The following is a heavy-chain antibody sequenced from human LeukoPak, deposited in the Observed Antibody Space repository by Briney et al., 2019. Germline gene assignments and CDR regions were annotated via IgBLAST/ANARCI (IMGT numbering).Heavy chain of an antibody. CDR1: GFTFSSYG. V-gene: IGHV3-30*18. D-gene: IGHD4-17*01. CDR2: ISYDGSNK. CDR3: AKAGLTTVTTRHFDY. J-gene: IGHJ4*02. Sequence: PGRSLRLSCAASGFTFSSYGMHGDRQAPGKGLEWVAVISYDGSNKYYADSVKGRFTTSRDNSKNTLYLQMNSLRAEDTAVYYCAKAGLTTVTTRHFDYWGQGTLVTVSS.